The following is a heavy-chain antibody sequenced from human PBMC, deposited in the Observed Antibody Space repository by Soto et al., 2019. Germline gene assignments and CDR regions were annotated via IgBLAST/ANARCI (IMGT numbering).Heavy chain of an antibody. CDR3: ARDLGAIYDILTGYGMDV. J-gene: IGHJ6*02. V-gene: IGHV1-18*01. D-gene: IGHD3-9*01. Sequence: QVQLVQSGAEVKKPGASVKVSCKASGYTFTSYGISWVRQAPGQGLEWMGWISAYNGNTNYAQKLQGRVTMTTDTATSTACMELRSLRSDDTAVYYCARDLGAIYDILTGYGMDVWGQGTTVTVSS. CDR2: ISAYNGNT. CDR1: GYTFTSYG.